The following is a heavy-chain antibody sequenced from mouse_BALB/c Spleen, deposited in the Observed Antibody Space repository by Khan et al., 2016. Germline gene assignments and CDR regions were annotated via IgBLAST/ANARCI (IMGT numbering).Heavy chain of an antibody. CDR3: TRRGPIYYYGSTYGY. CDR1: GFNIKDTF. J-gene: IGHJ2*01. CDR2: IDPANGNT. V-gene: IGHV14-3*02. D-gene: IGHD1-1*01. Sequence: VQLKESGAELVKPGASVKLSCTASGFNIKDTFMYWVKQRPEQGLEWIGRIDPANGNTRYDPKFQGKATITADTSSNTAYLQLSSLTSEDTAVYYCTRRGPIYYYGSTYGYWGQGTTLTVSS.